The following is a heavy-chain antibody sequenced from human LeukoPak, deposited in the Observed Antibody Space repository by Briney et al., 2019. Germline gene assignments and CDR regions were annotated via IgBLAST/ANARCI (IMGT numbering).Heavy chain of an antibody. J-gene: IGHJ4*02. D-gene: IGHD1-14*01. V-gene: IGHV3-53*01. CDR2: IYSDGTT. Sequence: GGSLRLSCAVSGFIVSSNYMSWVRQAPGKGLEWVSIIYSDGTTYYTNSVQGRFTISRDNSKNSLYLQTNSLRAEDTAVYYCARWYTHRYYDFWGQGTLVTVSS. CDR3: ARWYTHRYYDF. CDR1: GFIVSSNY.